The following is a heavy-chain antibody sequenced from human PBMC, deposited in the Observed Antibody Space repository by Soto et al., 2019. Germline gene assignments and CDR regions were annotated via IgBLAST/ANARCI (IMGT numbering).Heavy chain of an antibody. J-gene: IGHJ6*02. D-gene: IGHD2-2*01. V-gene: IGHV1-69*01. CDR1: GGTFSSYA. CDR3: ARSQGSSTSLEIYYYYYYGMDV. Sequence: QMQLVQTGAEVKKPGSSVKVSCKASGGTFSSYAISWVRQAPGQGLEWMGGIIPISGTANYAQKFQGRVTITADESTNMELSSLRSEDTAVYYCARSQGSSTSLEIYYYYYYGMDVWGQGTTVTVSS. CDR2: IIPISGTA.